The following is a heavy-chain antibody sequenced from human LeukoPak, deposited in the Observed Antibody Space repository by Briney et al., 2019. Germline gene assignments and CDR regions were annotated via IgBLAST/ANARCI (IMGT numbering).Heavy chain of an antibody. CDR1: GFSFSSYG. CDR2: ISYDGSNK. D-gene: IGHD3-10*01. J-gene: IGHJ4*02. CDR3: AKDRGFGVFFQYYFDY. Sequence: PGRSLRLSCAASGFSFSSYGMHWVRQAPGKGLEWVAVISYDGSNKYYADSVKGRFTISRDNSKNTLYVQMNSLRAEDTAVYYCAKDRGFGVFFQYYFDYWSQGTLVTVSS. V-gene: IGHV3-30*18.